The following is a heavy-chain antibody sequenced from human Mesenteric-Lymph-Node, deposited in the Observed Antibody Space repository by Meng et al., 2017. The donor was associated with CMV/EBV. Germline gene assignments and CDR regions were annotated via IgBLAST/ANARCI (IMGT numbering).Heavy chain of an antibody. J-gene: IGHJ6*02. CDR3: TTTREGLHSPYYYYGMDV. V-gene: IGHV3-74*01. D-gene: IGHD4-11*01. CDR2: INSDGSST. CDR1: GFTFSSYW. Sequence: GGSLRLSCAASGFTFSSYWMHWVRQAPGKGLVWVSRINSDGSSTSYADSVKGRFTISRDNAKNTLYLQMNSLRAEDTAVYYCTTTREGLHSPYYYYGMDVWGQGTTVTVSS.